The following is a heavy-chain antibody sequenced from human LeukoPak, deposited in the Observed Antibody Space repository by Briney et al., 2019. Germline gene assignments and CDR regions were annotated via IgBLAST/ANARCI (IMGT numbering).Heavy chain of an antibody. CDR2: ISVSGGST. D-gene: IGHD3-16*01. V-gene: IGHV3-23*01. CDR1: GFTFSSFG. Sequence: PGGSLRLSCAASGFTFSSFGMSWVRQAPGKGLEWVSAISVSGGSTNYADSVKGRFTISRDNSKNTLYLQMSSLRAEDTALYYCATGEYYFDFWGQGTLVTVSS. CDR3: ATGEYYFDF. J-gene: IGHJ4*02.